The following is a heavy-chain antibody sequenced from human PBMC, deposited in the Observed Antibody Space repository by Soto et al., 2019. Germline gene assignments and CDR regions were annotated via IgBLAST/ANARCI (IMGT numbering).Heavy chain of an antibody. CDR2: ISAYNGNT. V-gene: IGHV1-18*01. Sequence: ASVKVSCKASGYTFTSYGISWVRQAPGQGLEWMGWISAYNGNTNYAQKLQGRVTMTTDTSTSTAYMELRSLRSDDTAVYYCARVKLPYYYGSGSYYRGVEFDYWGQGTLVTVSS. CDR1: GYTFTSYG. CDR3: ARVKLPYYYGSGSYYRGVEFDY. J-gene: IGHJ4*02. D-gene: IGHD3-10*01.